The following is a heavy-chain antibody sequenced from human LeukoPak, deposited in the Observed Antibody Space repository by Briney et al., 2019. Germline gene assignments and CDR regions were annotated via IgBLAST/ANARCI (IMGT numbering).Heavy chain of an antibody. CDR1: GGSISSGDYY. Sequence: SETLSLTCTVSGGSISSGDYYWSWIRQPPGKGLEWIGYIYYSGGTYYNPSLKSRVTISVDTSKNQFSLKLSSVTAADTAVYYCARVSYNWNLYYFDYWGQGTLVTVSS. CDR2: IYYSGGT. CDR3: ARVSYNWNLYYFDY. D-gene: IGHD1-7*01. V-gene: IGHV4-30-4*01. J-gene: IGHJ4*02.